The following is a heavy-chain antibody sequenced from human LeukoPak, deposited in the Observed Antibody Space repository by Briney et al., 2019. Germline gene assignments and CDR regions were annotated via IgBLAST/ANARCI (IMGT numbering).Heavy chain of an antibody. Sequence: PGGSLRLSCAASGFTFSSYEMEWVRQAPGKGLEWLSYISTSGSTKYYADSVEGRFTISRDNAQNSLYLQMNSLRADDTAVYYCARDLYGYYDFDVWGQGTMVTVSS. CDR1: GFTFSSYE. J-gene: IGHJ3*01. D-gene: IGHD5-18*01. CDR2: ISTSGSTK. CDR3: ARDLYGYYDFDV. V-gene: IGHV3-48*03.